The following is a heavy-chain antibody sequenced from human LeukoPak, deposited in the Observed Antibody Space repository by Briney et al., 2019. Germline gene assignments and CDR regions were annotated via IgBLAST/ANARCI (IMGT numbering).Heavy chain of an antibody. V-gene: IGHV4-39*01. Sequence: SETLSLTCAVSGDSISSRSYYWGWIRQPPGKGLEWIGKIYYGRNYKWNSSLKSRGTISVDTSKNQFSLKLSSVTAADTAVYYCATQSSSWHYLEYWGQGTLVTVSS. CDR2: IYYGRNY. D-gene: IGHD6-13*01. CDR3: ATQSSSWHYLEY. CDR1: GDSISSRSYY. J-gene: IGHJ4*02.